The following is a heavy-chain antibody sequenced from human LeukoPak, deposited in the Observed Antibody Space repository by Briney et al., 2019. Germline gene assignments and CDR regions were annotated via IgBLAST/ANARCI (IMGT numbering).Heavy chain of an antibody. V-gene: IGHV3-53*01. CDR1: GFTVSSNY. D-gene: IGHD6-19*01. CDR2: IYSGGGT. Sequence: PGGSLRLSCADSGFTVSSNYLSWVRQAPGMGLEWVSVIYSGGGTYYADSVKGRFTISRDNSKNTLYLQMNSPRAEDTAVYYCACIGVAGQFDYWGQGTLVTVSS. CDR3: ACIGVAGQFDY. J-gene: IGHJ4*02.